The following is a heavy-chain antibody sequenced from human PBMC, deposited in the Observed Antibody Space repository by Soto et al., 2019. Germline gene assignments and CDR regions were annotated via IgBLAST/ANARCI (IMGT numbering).Heavy chain of an antibody. Sequence: GESLKISCKGSGYSFTSYWIGWVRQMPGKGLEWMGIIYPGDSDTRYSPSFQGQVTISADKSISTAYLQWSSLKASDTAMYYCARLWAYNWNDEGRYYYYGMDVWGQGTTVTVSS. J-gene: IGHJ6*02. V-gene: IGHV5-51*01. CDR2: IYPGDSDT. CDR1: GYSFTSYW. D-gene: IGHD1-20*01. CDR3: ARLWAYNWNDEGRYYYYGMDV.